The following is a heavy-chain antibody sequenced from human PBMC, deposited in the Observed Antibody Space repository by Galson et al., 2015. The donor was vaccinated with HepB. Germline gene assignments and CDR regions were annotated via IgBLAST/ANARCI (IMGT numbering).Heavy chain of an antibody. CDR1: GGSISSYY. CDR2: IYYSGST. D-gene: IGHD3-22*01. V-gene: IGHV4-59*01. Sequence: QVQLQESGPGLVKPSETLSLTCTVSGGSISSYYWSWIRQPPGKGLEWIGYIYYSGSTNYNPSLKSRVTISVDTSKNQFSLKLSSVTAADTAVYYCARASDDSSGAFDYWGQGTLVTVSS. J-gene: IGHJ4*02. CDR3: ARASDDSSGAFDY.